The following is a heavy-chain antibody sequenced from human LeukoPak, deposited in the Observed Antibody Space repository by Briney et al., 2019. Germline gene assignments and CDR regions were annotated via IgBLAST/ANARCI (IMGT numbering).Heavy chain of an antibody. CDR1: GYTFTGYY. J-gene: IGHJ5*02. Sequence: ASVKVSCTASGYTFTGYYMHWVRQAPGQGLEWMGWINPNSGGTNYAQKFQGRVTMTRDTSISTAYMELSRLRSDDTAVYYCARASGFGEEDWFDPWGQGTLVTVSS. CDR3: ARASGFGEEDWFDP. V-gene: IGHV1-2*02. CDR2: INPNSGGT. D-gene: IGHD3-10*01.